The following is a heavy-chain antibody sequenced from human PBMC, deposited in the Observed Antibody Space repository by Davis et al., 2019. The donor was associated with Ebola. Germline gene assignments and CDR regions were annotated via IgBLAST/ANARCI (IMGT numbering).Heavy chain of an antibody. CDR3: ATLTFGGVIVMA. V-gene: IGHV4-34*01. Sequence: MPSETLSLTCAVYGGSFSGYYWSWIRQPPGKGLEWIGEINHSGSTNYNPSLKSRVTISVDTSKNQFSLKLSSVTAADTAVYYCATLTFGGVIVMAWGQGTLVTVSP. J-gene: IGHJ4*02. CDR1: GGSFSGYY. D-gene: IGHD3-16*02. CDR2: INHSGST.